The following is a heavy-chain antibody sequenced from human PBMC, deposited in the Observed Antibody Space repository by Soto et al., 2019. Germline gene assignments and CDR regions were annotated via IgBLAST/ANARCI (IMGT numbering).Heavy chain of an antibody. CDR1: GGSFSGYY. J-gene: IGHJ6*02. Sequence: PSETLSLTCAVYGGSFSGYYWSWIRQPPGKGLEWIGEINHSGSTNYNPSLKSRVTISVDTSKNQFSLKLSSVTAADTAVYYCARSMGAGATLNYYYYYGMDVWGQGTTVTVYS. CDR2: INHSGST. D-gene: IGHD1-26*01. CDR3: ARSMGAGATLNYYYYYGMDV. V-gene: IGHV4-34*01.